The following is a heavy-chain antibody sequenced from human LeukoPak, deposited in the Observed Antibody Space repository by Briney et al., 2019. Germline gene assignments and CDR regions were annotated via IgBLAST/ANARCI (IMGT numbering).Heavy chain of an antibody. CDR3: ARAAGEDYGDYPSYNWFDP. CDR2: ISSSSSTI. D-gene: IGHD4-17*01. J-gene: IGHJ5*02. Sequence: GGSLRLSCAASGFTFSSYSMNWVRQAPGKGLEWVSYISSSSSTIYYADSVKGRFTISRDNAKNSLYLQMNSLRAEDTAVYYCARAAGEDYGDYPSYNWFDPWGQGTLVTVSS. V-gene: IGHV3-48*04. CDR1: GFTFSSYS.